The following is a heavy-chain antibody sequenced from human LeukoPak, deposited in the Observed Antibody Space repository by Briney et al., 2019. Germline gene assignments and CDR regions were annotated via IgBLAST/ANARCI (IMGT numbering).Heavy chain of an antibody. V-gene: IGHV3-66*03. J-gene: IGHJ5*02. CDR2: IYSDNT. Sequence: GGSLRLSCTVSGFTVSGNSMSWVRQAPGKGLEWVSFIYSDNTHYSDSVKGRFTISRDNSKNTLYLQMTSLRVDDTSIYFCAKDKVRYYTSRWSGLVDTWGQGTLVTVSS. CDR1: GFTVSGNS. D-gene: IGHD6-13*01. CDR3: AKDKVRYYTSRWSGLVDT.